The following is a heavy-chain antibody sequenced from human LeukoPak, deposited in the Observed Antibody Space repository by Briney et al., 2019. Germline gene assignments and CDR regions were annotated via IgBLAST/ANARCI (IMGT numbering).Heavy chain of an antibody. CDR3: ARAEDTAIDY. Sequence: SETLSLTCTVSGGSISNYYWSWLRQPPGKGLEWIGYIYYSGSTNYSPSLKSRVTISLDTSKNQFSLRLSSVTAADTAVYYCARAEDTAIDYWGQGTLVTVSS. D-gene: IGHD5-18*01. V-gene: IGHV4-59*01. CDR2: IYYSGST. J-gene: IGHJ4*02. CDR1: GGSISNYY.